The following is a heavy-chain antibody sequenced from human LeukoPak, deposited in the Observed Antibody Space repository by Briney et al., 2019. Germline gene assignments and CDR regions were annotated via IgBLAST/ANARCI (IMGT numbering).Heavy chain of an antibody. D-gene: IGHD2-2*01. CDR3: ATGYCSSTGCYELLLYYFDY. Sequence: ASVKVSCKASGYTFTSYDISWVRQAPGQGLEWMGGIIPIFGTANYAQKFQGRVTITTDESTSTVYMELSSLRSEDTAVYYCATGYCSSTGCYELLLYYFDYWGQGTLVTVSS. CDR1: GYTFTSYD. V-gene: IGHV1-69*05. J-gene: IGHJ4*02. CDR2: IIPIFGTA.